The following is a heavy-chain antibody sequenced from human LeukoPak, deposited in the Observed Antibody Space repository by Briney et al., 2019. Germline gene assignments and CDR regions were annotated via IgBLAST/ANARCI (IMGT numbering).Heavy chain of an antibody. J-gene: IGHJ6*03. Sequence: SETLSLTCTVSGGSISSYYWSWIRQSPGKGLEWIGYIYYSGSTNYNPSLKSRVTISVDTSKNQFSLKLSSVTAADTAVYYCARTLLEDYDFWSGYAYYMDVWGKGTTVTVSS. D-gene: IGHD3-3*01. CDR1: GGSISSYY. CDR3: ARTLLEDYDFWSGYAYYMDV. CDR2: IYYSGST. V-gene: IGHV4-59*01.